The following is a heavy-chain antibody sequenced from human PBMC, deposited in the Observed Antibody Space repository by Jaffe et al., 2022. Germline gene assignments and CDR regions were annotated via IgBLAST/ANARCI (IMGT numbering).Heavy chain of an antibody. CDR1: GFTFGDYA. CDR3: TRGAMVRGVITLIPKYYFDY. V-gene: IGHV3-49*04. J-gene: IGHJ4*02. Sequence: EVQLVESGGGLVQPGRSLRLSCTASGFTFGDYAMSWVRQAPGKGLEWVGFIRSKAYGGTTEYAASVKGRFTISRDDSKSIAYLQMNSLKTEDTAVYYCTRGAMVRGVITLIPKYYFDYWGQGTLVTVSS. CDR2: IRSKAYGGTT. D-gene: IGHD3-10*01.